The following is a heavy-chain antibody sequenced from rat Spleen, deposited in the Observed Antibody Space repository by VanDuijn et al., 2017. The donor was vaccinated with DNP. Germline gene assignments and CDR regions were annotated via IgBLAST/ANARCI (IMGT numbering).Heavy chain of an antibody. V-gene: IGHV5S23*01. CDR3: ARLDTYYGYSYYWFFDF. J-gene: IGHJ1*01. Sequence: EVQLVESGGGLVQAGRSLKLSCTASGFTFSDYNMAWVRQAPKKGLEWVASISASGGGTYYRDSVKGRFMISRDDTKNTLYLQMDSLRSEDTASYYCARLDTYYGYSYYWFFDFWGPGTMVTVSS. D-gene: IGHD1-9*01. CDR2: ISASGGGT. CDR1: GFTFSDYN.